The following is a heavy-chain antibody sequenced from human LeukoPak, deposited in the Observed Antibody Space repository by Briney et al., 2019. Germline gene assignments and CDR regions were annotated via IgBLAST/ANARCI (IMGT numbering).Heavy chain of an antibody. CDR2: IYYSGST. D-gene: IGHD3-3*01. Sequence: SETLSVTCTVSGDSISSYYWSWIRQPPGKGLEWIGSIYYSGSTYYNPSLKSRVTISVDTSKNQFSLKLSSVTAADTAVYYCARGRITIFGVVIILRGPFDYWGQGTLVTVSS. J-gene: IGHJ4*02. V-gene: IGHV4-39*07. CDR1: GDSISSYY. CDR3: ARGRITIFGVVIILRGPFDY.